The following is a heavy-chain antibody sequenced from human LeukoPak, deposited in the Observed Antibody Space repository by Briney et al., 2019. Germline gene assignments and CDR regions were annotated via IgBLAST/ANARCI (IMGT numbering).Heavy chain of an antibody. CDR1: GGTFSSYA. D-gene: IGHD2-2*01. CDR3: AGPRGSSTEGLDY. CDR2: IIPIFGTA. V-gene: IGHV1-69*01. J-gene: IGHJ4*02. Sequence: SVKVSCKASGGTFSSYAISWVRQAPGQGLEWMGGIIPIFGTANYAQKFQGRVTITADESTSTTYMELSSLRSEDTAVYYCAGPRGSSTEGLDYWGQGTLVTVSS.